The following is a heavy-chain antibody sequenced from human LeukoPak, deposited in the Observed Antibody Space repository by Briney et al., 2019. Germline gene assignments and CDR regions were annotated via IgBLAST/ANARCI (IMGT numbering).Heavy chain of an antibody. CDR3: ARCFALKTDAFYI. J-gene: IGHJ3*02. CDR1: GFTFSSYS. CDR2: ISFGGSYI. Sequence: GGSLRLSCAASGFTFSSYSMNWVRQAPGKGLEWVSSISFGGSYIYYADSVKGRFTISRDNTKHSLYLRMNSLRAEDTAVYYCARCFALKTDAFYIWGQGTMVTVSS. V-gene: IGHV3-21*01. D-gene: IGHD2-2*01.